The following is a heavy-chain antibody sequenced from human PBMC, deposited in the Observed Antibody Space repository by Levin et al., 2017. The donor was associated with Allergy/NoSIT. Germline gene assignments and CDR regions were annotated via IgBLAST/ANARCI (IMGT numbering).Heavy chain of an antibody. CDR2: INGDGIST. CDR1: GFSFNSHW. Sequence: GGSLRLSCAASGFSFNSHWMHWVRQAPGKGLVWVSRINGDGISTAYADSVKGRFTISRDKGKNTLHLQMNSLRAEDTAVYYCAREDIAAAGYFDYWGQGTLVTVSS. V-gene: IGHV3-74*01. CDR3: AREDIAAAGYFDY. D-gene: IGHD6-13*01. J-gene: IGHJ4*02.